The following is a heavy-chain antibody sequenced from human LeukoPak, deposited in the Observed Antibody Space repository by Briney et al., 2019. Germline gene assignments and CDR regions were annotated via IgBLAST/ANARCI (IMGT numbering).Heavy chain of an antibody. D-gene: IGHD4-23*01. CDR3: ARVGGTNYYYYGMDV. Sequence: PSETLSLTCTVSGGSLIPYYWSWIRQPPGKGLEWIGYIYHSGTTNYSPPLKGRATLSVDTSKNQFSLKLSSVTAADTAVYYCARVGGTNYYYYGMDVWGQGTTVTVSS. CDR2: IYHSGTT. V-gene: IGHV4-59*01. J-gene: IGHJ6*02. CDR1: GGSLIPYY.